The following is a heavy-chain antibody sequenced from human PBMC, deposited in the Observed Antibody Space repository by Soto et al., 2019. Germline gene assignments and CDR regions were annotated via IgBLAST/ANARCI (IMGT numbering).Heavy chain of an antibody. D-gene: IGHD3-3*01. CDR2: MSSRSSDN. J-gene: IGHJ5*02. CDR1: GFTFSRYS. CDR3: ARGSIGMTIIRNWFDP. V-gene: IGHV3-21*01. Sequence: PGGSLRLSCAASGFTFSRYSMNWVRQAPGKGPEWVSAMSSRSSDNYYPDSVKGRVTISRDNAKNSLYLQMNSLRAEDTAVYYCARGSIGMTIIRNWFDPWGQGTLVTVCS.